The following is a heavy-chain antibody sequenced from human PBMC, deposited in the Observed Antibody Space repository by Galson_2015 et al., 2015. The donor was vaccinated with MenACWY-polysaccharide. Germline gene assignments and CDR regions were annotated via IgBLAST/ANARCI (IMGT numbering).Heavy chain of an antibody. CDR1: GDSVSSNSAA. D-gene: IGHD6-19*01. CDR3: TRSIHISGGGGEFES. J-gene: IGHJ4*02. V-gene: IGHV6-1*01. CDR2: TYYRSRWYN. Sequence: CAISGDSVSSNSAAWNWIRQSPSRGLEWLGRTYYRSRWYNDYATSVKSRISIKADTPKNQFSLQLNSVTPEDTALYYCTRSIHISGGGGEFESSGQGPWVPGSS.